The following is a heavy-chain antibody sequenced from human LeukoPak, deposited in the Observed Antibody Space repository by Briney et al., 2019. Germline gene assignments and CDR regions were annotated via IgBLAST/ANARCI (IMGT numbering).Heavy chain of an antibody. CDR3: ARGRSGYYYDY. CDR1: GFTVTSNY. CDR2: IYSGGST. J-gene: IGHJ4*02. D-gene: IGHD3-22*01. V-gene: IGHV3-66*02. Sequence: GGSLRLSRAASGFTVTSNYMSWVRQAPGKGLEWVSVIYSGGSTYSADSVKGRFTISRDNSKNTLYLQMNSLRAEDTAVYYCARGRSGYYYDYWGQGTLVTVSS.